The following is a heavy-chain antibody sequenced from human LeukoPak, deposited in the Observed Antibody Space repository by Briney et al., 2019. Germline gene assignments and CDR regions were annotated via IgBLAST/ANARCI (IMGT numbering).Heavy chain of an antibody. CDR3: ARARRGVVFDN. CDR2: IKQDGSEK. CDR1: GFTFSSYW. D-gene: IGHD3-10*01. J-gene: IGHJ4*02. V-gene: IGHV3-7*01. Sequence: GGSLRLSCAASGFTFSSYWMSWVRHAPGKGLEWVANIKQDGSEKYYVDSVKGRFTISRDNAKNSLYLQMNSLRAEDTAVYYCARARRGVVFDNWGQGTLVTVSS.